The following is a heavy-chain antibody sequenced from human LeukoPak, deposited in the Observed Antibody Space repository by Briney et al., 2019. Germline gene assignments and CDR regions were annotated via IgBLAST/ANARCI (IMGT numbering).Heavy chain of an antibody. D-gene: IGHD3-22*01. Sequence: GGSLRLSCAASGFTFDDYAMHSVRQAPGKGLEWVSAISGSGGSTYYADSVKGRFTISRDNSKNTLYLQMNSLRAEDTAVYYCAKKGVVYYYDSSGYQVKYNWFDPWGQGTLVTVSS. CDR1: GFTFDDYA. J-gene: IGHJ5*02. V-gene: IGHV3-23*01. CDR2: ISGSGGST. CDR3: AKKGVVYYYDSSGYQVKYNWFDP.